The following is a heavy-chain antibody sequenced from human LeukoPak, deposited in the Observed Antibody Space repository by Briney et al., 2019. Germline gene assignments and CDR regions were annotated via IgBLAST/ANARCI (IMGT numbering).Heavy chain of an antibody. J-gene: IGHJ4*02. CDR1: GFTFSSYG. CDR3: ARDGGDSSSWLSFDY. D-gene: IGHD6-13*01. Sequence: GGSLRLSCAASGFTFSSYGMHWVRQAPGKGLEWVSSISSSSSYIYYADSVKGRFTISRDNAKNSLHLQMNSLRAEDTAVYYCARDGGDSSSWLSFDYWGQGTLVTVSS. CDR2: ISSSSSYI. V-gene: IGHV3-21*01.